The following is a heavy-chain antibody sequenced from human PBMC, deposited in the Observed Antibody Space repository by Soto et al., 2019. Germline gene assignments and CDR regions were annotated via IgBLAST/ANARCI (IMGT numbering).Heavy chain of an antibody. CDR2: FYPGDSDT. CDR3: ARLGGALLAYYGMHV. CDR1: GYSFTSHW. J-gene: IGHJ6*02. Sequence: GESLKISCKRSGYSFTSHWIGWVRQMPGKGLEWMGIFYPGDSDTRYSPSFQGQVTFSADKSSSTAYLQWSSLKDSDTAIYYCARLGGALLAYYGMHVWGQGTTVTVYS. D-gene: IGHD2-15*01. V-gene: IGHV5-51*01.